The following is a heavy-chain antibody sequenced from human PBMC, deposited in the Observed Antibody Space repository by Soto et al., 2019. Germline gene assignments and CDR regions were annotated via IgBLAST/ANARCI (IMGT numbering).Heavy chain of an antibody. CDR3: AKNGQPPYYYYGLDV. V-gene: IGHV1-18*01. D-gene: IGHD2-8*01. CDR2: ISGYNGDT. J-gene: IGHJ6*02. CDR1: GYTFTSYG. Sequence: ASVKVSCRASGYTFTSYGISWVRQAPGQGLEWMGWISGYNGDTNYAQKFQDRVSMTIDTSTGTAYMELRSLTSDDTAIYYCAKNGQPPYYYYGLDVWGQGTKVTVSS.